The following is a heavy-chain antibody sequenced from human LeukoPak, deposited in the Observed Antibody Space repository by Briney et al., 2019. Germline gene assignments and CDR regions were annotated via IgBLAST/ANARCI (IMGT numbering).Heavy chain of an antibody. CDR2: MYYSGST. J-gene: IGHJ6*02. Sequence: KPSETLSLTCTVSGGSISRYYWSWIRQPPGKGLEWIGYMYYSGSTNCNPSLRGRVTISLDTSKNQFSLKLSSVTAADTAVYYCARSYDNSGYYYYGMDVWGQGTTVTVSS. CDR1: GGSISRYY. CDR3: ARSYDNSGYYYYGMDV. D-gene: IGHD3-22*01. V-gene: IGHV4-59*01.